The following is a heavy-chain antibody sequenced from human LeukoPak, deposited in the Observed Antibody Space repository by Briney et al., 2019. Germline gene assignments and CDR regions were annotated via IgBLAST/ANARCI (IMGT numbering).Heavy chain of an antibody. CDR2: IYYSGST. CDR1: GGSISSYY. CDR3: ARSRSPYYYYYMDV. D-gene: IGHD1-26*01. V-gene: IGHV4-59*01. Sequence: PSETLSLTCTVSGGSISSYYWSWIRQPPGKGLEWIGYIYYSGSTNYNPSLKSRVTISVDTSKNQFSLKLSSVTAADTAVYYCARSRSPYYYYYMDVWGKGTTVTVSS. J-gene: IGHJ6*03.